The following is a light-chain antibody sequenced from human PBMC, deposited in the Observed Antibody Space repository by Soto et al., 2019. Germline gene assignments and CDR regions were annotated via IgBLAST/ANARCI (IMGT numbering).Light chain of an antibody. CDR1: SSNLGAGYD. J-gene: IGLJ3*02. V-gene: IGLV1-40*01. CDR3: QAYDYSLTASV. Sequence: QSVLTQPPSVSGAPGQRVTLSCTGNSSNLGAGYDVHWYQQLPGAAPKLVIFGNRNRPSGVPERFSGSKSGTSASLAITGIQAEDEAYYYCQAYDYSLTASVFGGGTKVTVL. CDR2: GNR.